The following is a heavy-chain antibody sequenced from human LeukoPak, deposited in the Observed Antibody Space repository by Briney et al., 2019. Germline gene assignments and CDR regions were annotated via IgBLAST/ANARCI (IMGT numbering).Heavy chain of an antibody. CDR1: GYSFTSYG. V-gene: IGHV1-18*01. CDR2: ISASNGNT. J-gene: IGHJ4*02. CDR3: ARYPLSYTGNWHYFFDY. D-gene: IGHD1-7*01. Sequence: ASVKVSCKASGYSFTSYGITWVRQAPGQGLEWLGWISASNGNTNYAQKLQGRVTMTSDTSTSTAYIDLRSLTPDDTAFYYCARYPLSYTGNWHYFFDYWGQGTLLTVSS.